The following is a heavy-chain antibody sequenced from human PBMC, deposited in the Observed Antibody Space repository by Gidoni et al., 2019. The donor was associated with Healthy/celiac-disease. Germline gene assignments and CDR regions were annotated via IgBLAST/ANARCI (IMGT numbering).Heavy chain of an antibody. Sequence: EVQLLDSGGGLVQPGGSLRLSLPASGLPFSSYAMSWVRQAPGKWLEWVSAISGSGGSTYYADSVKGRFTIYRDNSKNTLYLQMKSLRAEDTAVYYCAKVGSSSWDGSREYWGQGTLVTVSS. D-gene: IGHD6-13*01. J-gene: IGHJ4*02. CDR1: GLPFSSYA. V-gene: IGHV3-23*01. CDR2: ISGSGGST. CDR3: AKVGSSSWDGSREY.